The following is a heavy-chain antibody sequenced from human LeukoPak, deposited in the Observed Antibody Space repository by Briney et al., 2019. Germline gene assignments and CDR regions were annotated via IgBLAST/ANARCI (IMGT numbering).Heavy chain of an antibody. V-gene: IGHV4-59*01. Sequence: SETLSLTCTVSGGSISSYYWSWVRQPPGKGLEWIGYIYYSGSTNYSPSLKSRVTISVDTSKNQFSLKLSSVTAADTAVYYCARDPTSIAGSTWFDPWGQGTLVTVSS. D-gene: IGHD6-6*01. CDR3: ARDPTSIAGSTWFDP. CDR1: GGSISSYY. J-gene: IGHJ5*02. CDR2: IYYSGST.